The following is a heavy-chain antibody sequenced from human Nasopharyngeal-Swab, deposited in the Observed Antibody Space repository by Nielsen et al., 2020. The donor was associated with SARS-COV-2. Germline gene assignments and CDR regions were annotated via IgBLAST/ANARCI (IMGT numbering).Heavy chain of an antibody. CDR1: GGTFSGYY. D-gene: IGHD2-2*01. CDR2: INDSGST. J-gene: IGHJ4*02. V-gene: IGHV4-34*01. CDR3: ARATSSTNCINDY. Sequence: SETLSLTCAVYGGTFSGYYWSWIRQPPGKGLEWIGEINDSGSTNYNPSLESRVTISVDTSKNQFSLRLSSVTAADTAVYYCARATSSTNCINDYWGQGTLVTVSS.